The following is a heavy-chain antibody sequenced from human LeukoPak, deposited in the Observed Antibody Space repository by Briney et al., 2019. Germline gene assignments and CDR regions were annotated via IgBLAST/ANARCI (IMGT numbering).Heavy chain of an antibody. V-gene: IGHV3-23*01. Sequence: GGSLRLSCAASGFTFSSYAMSWVRQAPGKGLEWVAAISGSGGSTYYADSVKGRFTISRDNSKNTLYLQMDSLRAEDTAVYYCANHYYDILTAYYSGWGQGTLVTVSS. CDR2: ISGSGGST. CDR3: ANHYYDILTAYYSG. J-gene: IGHJ4*02. CDR1: GFTFSSYA. D-gene: IGHD3-9*01.